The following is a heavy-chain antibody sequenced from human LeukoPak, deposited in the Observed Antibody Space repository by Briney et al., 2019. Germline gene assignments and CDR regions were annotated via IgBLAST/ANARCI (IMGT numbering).Heavy chain of an antibody. D-gene: IGHD1-26*01. CDR1: GGSISSSSHF. J-gene: IGHJ4*02. CDR3: ARRGGPSGTYYFDS. CDR2: IYYSGRT. Sequence: PSETLSLTCTVYGGSISSSSHFWGWIRQPPGKGLEWIGSIYYSGRTYYNPSLESRVTISVDTSKNQFSLKVASVTAADTAVYYCARRGGPSGTYYFDSWGQGTLVTVSS. V-gene: IGHV4-39*01.